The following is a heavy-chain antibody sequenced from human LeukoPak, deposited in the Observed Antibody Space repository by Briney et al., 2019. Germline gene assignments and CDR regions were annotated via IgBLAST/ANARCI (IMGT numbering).Heavy chain of an antibody. Sequence: PSETLSLTRTVSGGSISSSYWSWIRQPPGKGLEWIGYIYYSGSTNCNPSLESRVTMSVDTSKNQFSLKLSSVTAADTAVYYCARLALYYGSGSHFDFWGQGTLVTVSS. CDR2: IYYSGST. CDR1: GGSISSSY. D-gene: IGHD3-10*01. V-gene: IGHV4-59*08. CDR3: ARLALYYGSGSHFDF. J-gene: IGHJ4*02.